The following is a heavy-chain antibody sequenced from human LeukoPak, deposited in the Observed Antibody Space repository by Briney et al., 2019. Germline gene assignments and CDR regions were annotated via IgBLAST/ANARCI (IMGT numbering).Heavy chain of an antibody. CDR2: ISSSSYI. CDR1: GFTFSSYS. J-gene: IGHJ5*02. D-gene: IGHD6-6*01. CDR3: ARDRSGSSSVWFDP. V-gene: IGHV3-21*01. Sequence: KPGGSLRLSCAASGFTFSSYSMNWVRQAPGKGLEWVSSISSSSYIYYADSVKGRFTISRDNAKNSLYLQMNSLRAEDTAVYYCARDRSGSSSVWFDPWGQGTLVTVSS.